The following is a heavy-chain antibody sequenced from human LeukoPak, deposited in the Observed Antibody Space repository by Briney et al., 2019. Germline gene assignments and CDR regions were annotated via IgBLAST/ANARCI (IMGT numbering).Heavy chain of an antibody. CDR1: GFTFSSYD. V-gene: IGHV3-13*01. Sequence: GGSLRLSCAASGFTFSSYDMHWVRQATGKGLVWVSAIGTAGDTYYPGSVKGRFTISRENAKNSLYLQMNSLRAEDTAVYYCARVSKYYYGMDVWGQGTTVTVSS. CDR2: IGTAGDT. CDR3: ARVSKYYYGMDV. J-gene: IGHJ6*02.